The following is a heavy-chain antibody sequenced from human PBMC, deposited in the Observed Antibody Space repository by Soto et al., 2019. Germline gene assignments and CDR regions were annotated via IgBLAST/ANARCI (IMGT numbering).Heavy chain of an antibody. V-gene: IGHV3-23*01. Sequence: GGSLRLSCVTSGFTFSTYGMTWVRQAPGKGLEWVSYGGSGGSRYYAESVKGRFTISRDNSKNTLSLEMNSLRAEDTATYYCVKFRGRAYPYYYMDVWGKGTTVPVSS. CDR3: VKFRGRAYPYYYMDV. D-gene: IGHD3-10*01. CDR1: GFTFSTYG. CDR2: GGSGGSR. J-gene: IGHJ6*03.